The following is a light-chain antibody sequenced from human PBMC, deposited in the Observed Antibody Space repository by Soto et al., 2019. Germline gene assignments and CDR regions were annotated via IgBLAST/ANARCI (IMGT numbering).Light chain of an antibody. J-gene: IGKJ3*01. V-gene: IGKV1-33*01. Sequence: DVQMTQSPSSLSASVGDRIIITCQASQHINNYLNWYQQKPGRAPRLLIHDVSNLATGVPSRFSGSGFETDFTFTINSLQPEDFATYYCQQYDNLPLTFGPGTRVDVK. CDR3: QQYDNLPLT. CDR1: QHINNY. CDR2: DVS.